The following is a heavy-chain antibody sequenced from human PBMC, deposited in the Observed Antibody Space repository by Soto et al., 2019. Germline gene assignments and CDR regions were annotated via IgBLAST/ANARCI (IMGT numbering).Heavy chain of an antibody. V-gene: IGHV5-51*01. CDR2: IYPGDSDT. Sequence: PGESLKISCKASGYMFTTYWIGWVRQVPGKGLEWMALIYPGDSDTRYSPSFLGQVIISAGKSITTAYLQWGSLKASDTAMYYCARQYPTVTTGLFYYYGLDVWGQGTTVTVSS. CDR3: ARQYPTVTTGLFYYYGLDV. CDR1: GYMFTTYW. D-gene: IGHD4-4*01. J-gene: IGHJ6*02.